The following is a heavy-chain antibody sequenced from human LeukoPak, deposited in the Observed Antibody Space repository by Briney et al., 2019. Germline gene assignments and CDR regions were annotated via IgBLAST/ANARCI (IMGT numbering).Heavy chain of an antibody. Sequence: GGSLRLSCAASGFTFSSYWMSWVRQAPGKGLEWVANIKQDGSEKYYVDSVKGRFTISRDNAKNSLYLQMNSLRAEDTAVYYCAGDFNYYDSSGYYYSWGQGTLVTVSS. CDR1: GFTFSSYW. V-gene: IGHV3-7*01. CDR2: IKQDGSEK. D-gene: IGHD3-22*01. CDR3: AGDFNYYDSSGYYYS. J-gene: IGHJ4*02.